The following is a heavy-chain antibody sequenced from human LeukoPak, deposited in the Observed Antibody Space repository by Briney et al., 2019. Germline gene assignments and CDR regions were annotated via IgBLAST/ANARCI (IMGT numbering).Heavy chain of an antibody. CDR1: GFTFSSYS. J-gene: IGHJ4*02. CDR3: ARAVRTYYDSSGPLFDY. Sequence: PGGSLRLSCAASGFTFSSYSMNWVRQALGKGLEWVSSISSSSSYIYYADSVKGRFTISRDNAKNSLYLQMNSLRAEDTAVYYCARAVRTYYDSSGPLFDYWGQGTLVTVSS. D-gene: IGHD3-22*01. CDR2: ISSSSSYI. V-gene: IGHV3-21*01.